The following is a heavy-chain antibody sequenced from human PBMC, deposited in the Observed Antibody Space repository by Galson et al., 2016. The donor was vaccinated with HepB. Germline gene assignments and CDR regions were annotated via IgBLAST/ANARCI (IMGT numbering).Heavy chain of an antibody. CDR2: ISSSSSDI. V-gene: IGHV3-21*01. CDR1: GFTFSYYS. CDR3: ARDLIAAAGRTFYYYYYYMNV. Sequence: SLRLSCAASGFTFSYYSMNCVRQAPGKGLEWVSSISSSSSDIYYADSAKGRFTISRDNAKNSLYLQMNSLRAEDTAVYYCARDLIAAAGRTFYYYYYYMNVWGKGTTVTVSS. J-gene: IGHJ6*03. D-gene: IGHD6-13*01.